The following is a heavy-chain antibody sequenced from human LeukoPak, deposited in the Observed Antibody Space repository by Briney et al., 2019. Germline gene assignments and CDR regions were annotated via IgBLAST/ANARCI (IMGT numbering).Heavy chain of an antibody. CDR1: GGSISSYY. Sequence: SETLSLTCTVSGGSISSYYWSWIRQPAGKGLEWIGLIYTSGSTNYNPSLKSRVTMSVDTSKNQFSLKLSSVTAADTAVYYCARTLSSWYSDWFDPWGQGTLVTVSS. CDR2: IYTSGST. J-gene: IGHJ5*02. D-gene: IGHD6-13*01. V-gene: IGHV4-4*07. CDR3: ARTLSSWYSDWFDP.